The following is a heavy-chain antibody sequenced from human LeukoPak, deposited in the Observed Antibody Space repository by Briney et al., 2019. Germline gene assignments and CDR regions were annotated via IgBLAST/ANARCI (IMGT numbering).Heavy chain of an antibody. CDR3: ARAGSSGWGYMDV. D-gene: IGHD6-19*01. J-gene: IGHJ6*03. V-gene: IGHV4-61*02. CDR1: GGSISSGSYY. CDR2: IYTSGST. Sequence: SETLSLTCTVSGGSISSGSYYWSWIRQPAGKGLEWIGRIYTSGSTNYNPSLKSRVTISVDTSKNQFSLKLSSVTAADTAVYYCARAGSSGWGYMDVWGKGTTVTISS.